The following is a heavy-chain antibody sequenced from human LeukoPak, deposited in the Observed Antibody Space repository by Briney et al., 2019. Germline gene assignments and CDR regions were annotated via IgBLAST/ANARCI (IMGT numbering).Heavy chain of an antibody. D-gene: IGHD6-19*01. CDR1: GGSFSGYY. CDR2: INRSGSS. Sequence: SETLSLTCAVYGGSFSGYYWSWIRQSPGKGLEWIGEINRSGSSSFNPSLKSRVTISVDTSKSQFSLKLRSVTAADTAGYYCARQRRPAYSSGWYERWGQGTLVSVSA. J-gene: IGHJ4*02. V-gene: IGHV4-34*01. CDR3: ARQRRPAYSSGWYER.